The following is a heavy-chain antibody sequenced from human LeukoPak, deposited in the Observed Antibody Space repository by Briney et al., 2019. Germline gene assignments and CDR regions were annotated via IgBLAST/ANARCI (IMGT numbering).Heavy chain of an antibody. CDR2: IYYSGST. D-gene: IGHD5/OR15-5a*01. Sequence: SETPSLTCTVSGGSISSSSYYWGWIRQPPGKGLEWIGSIYYSGSTYYNPSLRSRVTISVDTSKNQFSLKLSSVTAADTAVYYCARVYLDYYYGMAVWGQGTTVTVSS. J-gene: IGHJ6*02. CDR1: GGSISSSSYY. CDR3: ARVYLDYYYGMAV. V-gene: IGHV4-39*07.